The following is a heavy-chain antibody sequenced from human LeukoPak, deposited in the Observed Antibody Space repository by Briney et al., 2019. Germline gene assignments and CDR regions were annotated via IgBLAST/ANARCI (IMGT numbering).Heavy chain of an antibody. CDR1: GFTFSSYN. Sequence: RSGGSLRLSCAASGFTFSSYNMNWVRQAPGKGLEWVSAISGSGGSTYYAGSVKGRFTISRDNSKNTLYLQMNSLRAEDTAVYYCAKDQGSYGYLTGFFDYWGQGTLVTVSS. J-gene: IGHJ4*02. CDR3: AKDQGSYGYLTGFFDY. CDR2: ISGSGGST. V-gene: IGHV3-23*01. D-gene: IGHD5-18*01.